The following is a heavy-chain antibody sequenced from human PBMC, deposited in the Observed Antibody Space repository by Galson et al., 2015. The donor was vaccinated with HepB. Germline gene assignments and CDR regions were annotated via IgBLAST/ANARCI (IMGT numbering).Heavy chain of an antibody. D-gene: IGHD1-26*01. CDR2: FDPEDGET. CDR3: ATSPRWELSFRFDP. Sequence: SVKVSCKVSGYTLTELSMHWVRQAPGKGLEWMGGFDPEDGETIYAQKFQGRVTMTEDTSTDTAYMELSSLRSEDTAVYYCATSPRWELSFRFDPWGQGTLVTVSS. CDR1: GYTLTELS. J-gene: IGHJ5*02. V-gene: IGHV1-24*01.